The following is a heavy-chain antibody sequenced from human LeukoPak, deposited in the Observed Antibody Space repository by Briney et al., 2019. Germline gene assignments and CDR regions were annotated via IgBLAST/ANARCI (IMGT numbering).Heavy chain of an antibody. CDR3: ARSVEGYCRGGSCYYYSYYMDV. CDR1: GGSISSYY. CDR2: IYYSGST. V-gene: IGHV4-59*01. Sequence: SETLSLTCTVSGGSISSYYWSWIRQPPGKGLEWIGYIYYSGSTNYNPSLKSRVTISVDTSKNQFSLKLSSVTAADTAVYYCARSVEGYCRGGSCYYYSYYMDVWGKGTTVTVSS. J-gene: IGHJ6*03. D-gene: IGHD2-15*01.